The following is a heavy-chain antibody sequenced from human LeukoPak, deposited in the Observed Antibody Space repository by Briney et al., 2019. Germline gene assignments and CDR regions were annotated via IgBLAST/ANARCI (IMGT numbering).Heavy chain of an antibody. J-gene: IGHJ4*02. D-gene: IGHD2-15*01. Sequence: GASVKVSCKASGYTFTSYYMHWVRQAPGQGLEWMGIINPSGGSTSYAQKFQGRVTMTRDTSTSTVYMELSSLRSEDTAVYYCARADIVVVVAATPFDYWGQGTLVTVSS. CDR1: GYTFTSYY. CDR3: ARADIVVVVAATPFDY. CDR2: INPSGGST. V-gene: IGHV1-46*01.